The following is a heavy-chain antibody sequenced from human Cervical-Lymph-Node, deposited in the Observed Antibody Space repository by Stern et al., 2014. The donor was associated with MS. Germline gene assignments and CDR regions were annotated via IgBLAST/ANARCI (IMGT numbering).Heavy chain of an antibody. CDR1: GCTISSHA. CDR2: IITMFRKA. CDR3: ARGLIVPAGYFDY. D-gene: IGHD2/OR15-2a*01. V-gene: IGHV1-69*01. J-gene: IGHJ4*02. Sequence: VQLVESGAEVKKPGSSVKVSCKAFGCTISSHAISWVRQAPGQGLEWMGGIITMFRKADYSHRFQGRVTITADESTNTVYMELSSLRSEDTAIYYCARGLIVPAGYFDYWGQGTLITVSS.